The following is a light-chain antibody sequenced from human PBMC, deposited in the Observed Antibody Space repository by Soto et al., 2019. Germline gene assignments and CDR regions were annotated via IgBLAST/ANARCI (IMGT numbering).Light chain of an antibody. J-gene: IGKJ2*01. V-gene: IGKV3-20*01. CDR2: DAS. CDR1: QSVTSSY. CDR3: QQYGSSPRT. Sequence: ENLLTQSPATLSLSAGERATLSCRASQSVTSSYLAWYQQRRGQAPRLLIYDASSRATGIPDRFSGSGSGTDFTLTISRLEPEDFAVYYCQQYGSSPRTFGQGTKLEIK.